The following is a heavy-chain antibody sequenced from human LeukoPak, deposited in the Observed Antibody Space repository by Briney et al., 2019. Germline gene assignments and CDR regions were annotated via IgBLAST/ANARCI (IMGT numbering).Heavy chain of an antibody. J-gene: IGHJ2*01. Sequence: SETLSLTCSVSGGSISNYYWSWIRQPPGKGLEWIGHVYYAGATNYNPSLQSRVTISVDTSKNQLSLKLTPVTAADTAVYYCAREERADYDFWSGYADNWYFDFWGRGTLVTVSS. CDR2: VYYAGAT. D-gene: IGHD3-3*01. CDR1: GGSISNYY. CDR3: AREERADYDFWSGYADNWYFDF. V-gene: IGHV4-59*12.